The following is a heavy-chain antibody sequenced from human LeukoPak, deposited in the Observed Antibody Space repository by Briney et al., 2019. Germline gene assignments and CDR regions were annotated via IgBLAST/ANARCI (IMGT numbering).Heavy chain of an antibody. D-gene: IGHD3-22*01. CDR2: IKSKTDGGTT. V-gene: IGHV3-15*01. CDR1: GFTFTNAW. CDR3: TTAITDTHGYSRDY. J-gene: IGHJ4*02. Sequence: GGSLRLSCVASGFTFTNAWMSWVRQAPGKGLKWVGHIKSKTDGGTTDYAAPVKGRFIISRDDSKHTLYLQMNSLKTEDTAVYYCTTAITDTHGYSRDYWGQGTLVTVSS.